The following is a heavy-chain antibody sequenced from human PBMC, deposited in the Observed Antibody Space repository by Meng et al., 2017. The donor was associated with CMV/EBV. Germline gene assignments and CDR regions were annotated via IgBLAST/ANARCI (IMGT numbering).Heavy chain of an antibody. Sequence: GEVVQSGAEVKKPGASVKVSCKASGYTFTSYGISWVRQAPGQGLEWMGWISAYNGNTNYAQKLQGRVTMTTDTSTSTAYMELRSLRSDDTAVYYCARDAVVPADAPFHYWGQGTLVTVSS. V-gene: IGHV1-18*01. D-gene: IGHD2-2*01. CDR2: ISAYNGNT. CDR1: GYTFTSYG. J-gene: IGHJ4*02. CDR3: ARDAVVPADAPFHY.